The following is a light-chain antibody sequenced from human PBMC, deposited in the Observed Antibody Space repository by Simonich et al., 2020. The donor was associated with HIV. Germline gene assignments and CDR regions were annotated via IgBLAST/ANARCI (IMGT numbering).Light chain of an antibody. J-gene: IGKJ4*01. CDR2: GAS. CDR3: QQYYSTPLT. Sequence: EIVMTQSPATLSVSPGERATLSCRASQSVSSNLAWYQQKPGQAPRLLIYGASTRATSIPARFSGSGSGTEFTLTISSLQAEDVAVYYCQQYYSTPLTFGGGTKVEIK. V-gene: IGKV3-15*01. CDR1: QSVSSN.